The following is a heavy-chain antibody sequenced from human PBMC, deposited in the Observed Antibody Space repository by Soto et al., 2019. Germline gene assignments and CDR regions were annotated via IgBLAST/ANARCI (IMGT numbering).Heavy chain of an antibody. CDR3: AREGYDILTGSPDAFDI. D-gene: IGHD3-9*01. V-gene: IGHV1-69*13. CDR2: IIPIFGTA. CDR1: GGTFSSYA. Sequence: GASVKVSCKASGGTFSSYAISWVRQAPGQGLEWMGGIIPIFGTANYAQKFQGRVTITADESTSTAYMELSSLRSEDTAVYYCAREGYDILTGSPDAFDIWGQGTMVTVS. J-gene: IGHJ3*02.